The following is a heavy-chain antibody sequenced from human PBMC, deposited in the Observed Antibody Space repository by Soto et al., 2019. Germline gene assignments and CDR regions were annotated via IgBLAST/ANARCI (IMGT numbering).Heavy chain of an antibody. J-gene: IGHJ4*02. V-gene: IGHV3-23*01. CDR2: LSVSGNTT. CDR3: AKSPPRIVAYFDY. D-gene: IGHD5-12*01. Sequence: EVQLLQSGGGLAQPGGSLRLTCEGSGFTFGGHAMAWVRQAPGKGLEWVSSLSVSGNTTYYADSARGRFTISRDNSKNMLFLQMNSRKVDDTAIYFCAKSPPRIVAYFDYWGQGALVTVSS. CDR1: GFTFGGHA.